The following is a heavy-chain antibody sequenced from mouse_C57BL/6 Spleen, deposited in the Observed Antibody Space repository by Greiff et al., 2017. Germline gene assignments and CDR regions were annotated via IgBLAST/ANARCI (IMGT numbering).Heavy chain of an antibody. CDR3: ARDYDYDFAY. CDR2: IYPGDGDT. Sequence: VQLQQSGPELVKPGASVKISCKASGYAFSSSWMNWVKQRPGKGLEWIGRIYPGDGDTNYNGKFKGKATLTADKSSSTAYMQLSSLTSEDSAVYFGARDYDYDFAYWGQGTLVTVSA. D-gene: IGHD2-4*01. J-gene: IGHJ3*01. V-gene: IGHV1-82*01. CDR1: GYAFSSSW.